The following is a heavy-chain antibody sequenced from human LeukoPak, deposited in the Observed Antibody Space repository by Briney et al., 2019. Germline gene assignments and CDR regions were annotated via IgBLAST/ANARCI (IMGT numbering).Heavy chain of an antibody. CDR1: GDSFSSNSGA. CDR2: TYYRSKWYN. Sequence: SQTLSLTCAISGDSFSSNSGAWNWIRQSPSRGLEWLGRTYYRSKWYNGCAVSVKSRITINPDTSKNQFSLHLNSVTPEDTAVYYCAGGPGSLLHWGQGILVTVSS. CDR3: AGGPGSLLH. J-gene: IGHJ4*02. V-gene: IGHV6-1*01.